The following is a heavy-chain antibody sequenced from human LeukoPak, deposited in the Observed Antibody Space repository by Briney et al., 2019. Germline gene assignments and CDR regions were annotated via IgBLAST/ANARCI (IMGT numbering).Heavy chain of an antibody. CDR3: ARDNPSYYDFWSGYMGAFDI. J-gene: IGHJ3*02. V-gene: IGHV4-61*02. CDR1: GGSISSGSYY. D-gene: IGHD3-3*01. CDR2: IYTSGST. Sequence: SETLSLTCTVSGGSISSGSYYWSWIRQPAGKGLEWIGRIYTSGSTNYNPSLKSRVTISVDTSKNQFSLKLSSVTAADTAVYYCARDNPSYYDFWSGYMGAFDIWGQGTMVTVSS.